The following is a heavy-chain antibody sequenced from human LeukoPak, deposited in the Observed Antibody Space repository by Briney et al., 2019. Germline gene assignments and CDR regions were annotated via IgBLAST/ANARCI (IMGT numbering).Heavy chain of an antibody. V-gene: IGHV3-7*01. Sequence: PGGSLRLSRAASGFSFSTYWMTWVRQAAGKGLEWVANIEPAGSETYYVDPVKGRFTISRDNAKNLLYLQMNSLRAENTAVYYCGRFGDEAAVDYWGQGTLVTVSS. CDR3: GRFGDEAAVDY. J-gene: IGHJ4*02. D-gene: IGHD3-10*01. CDR2: IEPAGSET. CDR1: GFSFSTYW.